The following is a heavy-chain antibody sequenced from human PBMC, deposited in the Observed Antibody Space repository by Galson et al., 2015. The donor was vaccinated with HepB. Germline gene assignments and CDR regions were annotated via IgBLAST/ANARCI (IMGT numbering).Heavy chain of an antibody. CDR1: GFTFSGYG. CDR3: AKGRGDCSRNDCALDY. D-gene: IGHD2-2*01. Sequence: SLRLSCAASGFTFSGYGMHWVRQAPGKGLEWAAVISIDGSNKYYADSVKGRFTISRDDSKNTLYLQMNRLGAEDTAVYYCAKGRGDCSRNDCALDYGGEGTLVTV. J-gene: IGHJ4*02. V-gene: IGHV3-30*18. CDR2: ISIDGSNK.